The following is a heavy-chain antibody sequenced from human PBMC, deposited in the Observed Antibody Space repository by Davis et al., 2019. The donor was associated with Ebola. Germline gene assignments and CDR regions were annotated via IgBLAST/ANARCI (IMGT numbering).Heavy chain of an antibody. CDR1: GGSVSSGTYY. V-gene: IGHV4-61*01. CDR2: ISHSGSI. J-gene: IGHJ4*02. Sequence: PSETLSLTCTVSGGSVSSGTYYWSWIRQPPGKGLEWIGYISHSGSINFHPSLKSRVTISRDTSKNQFSLKLSSVTAADTAAYYCARGRYLGFWGQGTLVTVSS. CDR3: ARGRYLGF.